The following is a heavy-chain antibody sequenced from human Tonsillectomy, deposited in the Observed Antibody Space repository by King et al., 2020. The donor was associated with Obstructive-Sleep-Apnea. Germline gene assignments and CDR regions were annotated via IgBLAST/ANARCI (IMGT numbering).Heavy chain of an antibody. J-gene: IGHJ4*02. Sequence: VQLVESGGGLVKPGGSLRLSCAASGFSFSTYTMNWVRQAPGKGLEWVSSIGGTTDYTYYADSVKGRFTISRDNAKNSLYLQMNSLGAEDTAVYYCVREIVVVTADFFDYWGQGTLVTVSS. V-gene: IGHV3-21*01. CDR2: IGGTTDYT. CDR3: VREIVVVTADFFDY. D-gene: IGHD2-21*02. CDR1: GFSFSTYT.